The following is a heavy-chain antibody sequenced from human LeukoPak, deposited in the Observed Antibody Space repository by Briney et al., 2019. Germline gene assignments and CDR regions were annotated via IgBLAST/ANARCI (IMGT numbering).Heavy chain of an antibody. J-gene: IGHJ4*02. CDR1: GFTFSSYS. D-gene: IGHD6-13*01. CDR2: ISSSSSYI. CDR3: ARDLIKQQLVARSDY. Sequence: GGSLRLSCAASGFTFSSYSMNWVRQAPGKGLEWVSSISSSSSYIYYADSVKGRFTISRDNAKNSLYLQMNSLRAEDTAVYYCARDLIKQQLVARSDYWGQGTLVTVSS. V-gene: IGHV3-21*01.